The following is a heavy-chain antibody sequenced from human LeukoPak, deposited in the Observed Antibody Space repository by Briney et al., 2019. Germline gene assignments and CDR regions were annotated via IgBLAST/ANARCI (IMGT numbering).Heavy chain of an antibody. D-gene: IGHD4-17*01. V-gene: IGHV1-46*01. CDR2: INPSGGST. Sequence: ASVKASCKASGYTFTSYYMHWVRQAPGQGLEWMGIINPSGGSTSYAQKFQGRVTMTRDMSTSTVYMELSSLRSEDTAVYYCARASTTVTTVTLYYYGMDVWGQGTTVTVSS. CDR3: ARASTTVTTVTLYYYGMDV. J-gene: IGHJ6*02. CDR1: GYTFTSYY.